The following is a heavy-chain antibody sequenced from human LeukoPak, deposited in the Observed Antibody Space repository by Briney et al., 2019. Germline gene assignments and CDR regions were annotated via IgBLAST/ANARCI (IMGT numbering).Heavy chain of an antibody. V-gene: IGHV3-7*05. CDR1: GFTFSSYW. CDR2: IKQDGSEK. CDR3: ARDLVEMATGLGFDY. Sequence: GGSLRLSCAASGFTFSSYWMSWVRQAPGKGLEWVANIKQDGSEKYYVDSVKGRFTISRDNAKNSLYLQMNSLRAEDTAVYYCARDLVEMATGLGFDYWGQGTLVSVSS. J-gene: IGHJ4*02. D-gene: IGHD5-24*01.